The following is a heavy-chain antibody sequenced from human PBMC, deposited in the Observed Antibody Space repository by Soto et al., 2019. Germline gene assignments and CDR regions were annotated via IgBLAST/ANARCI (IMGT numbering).Heavy chain of an antibody. CDR1: GFSFSTYS. J-gene: IGHJ4*02. V-gene: IGHV3-23*01. D-gene: IGHD4-17*01. Sequence: EVQLLESGGGLVQPGGSLRLSCAASGFSFSTYSMAWVRQTPGKGLAWVSGLSGGGSNTFYADSVQGRFTISVDNSKNTVYLQMNSPRVEDTAVYYCARWDGYGDVWGQGTRVTVSS. CDR3: ARWDGYGDV. CDR2: LSGGGSNT.